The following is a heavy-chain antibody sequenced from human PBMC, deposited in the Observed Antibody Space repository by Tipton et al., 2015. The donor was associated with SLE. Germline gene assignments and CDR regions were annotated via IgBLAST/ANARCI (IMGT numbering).Heavy chain of an antibody. Sequence: SLRLSCTVSGFTFSDYEMNWVRQAPGKGLEWVANIKPDGSEEYYVDSVKGRFTISRDNAKNSLYLQMTSLRAEDTAVYYCARDSGIRTVDYWGQGTLVIASS. CDR1: GFTFSDYE. J-gene: IGHJ4*02. CDR3: ARDSGIRTVDY. CDR2: IKPDGSEE. V-gene: IGHV3-7*01. D-gene: IGHD1-14*01.